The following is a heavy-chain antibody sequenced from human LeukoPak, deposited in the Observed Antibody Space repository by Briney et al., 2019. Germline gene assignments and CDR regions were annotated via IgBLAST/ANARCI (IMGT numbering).Heavy chain of an antibody. Sequence: SVKVSCKASGGTFSSYAISWVRQAPGQGLEWMGGIIPIFGTASYAQKFQGRVTITADESTSTAYMELSSLRSEDTAVYYCARAWDIVLMVSTGDLGYWGQGTLVTVSS. J-gene: IGHJ4*02. CDR1: GGTFSSYA. CDR3: ARAWDIVLMVSTGDLGY. CDR2: IIPIFGTA. V-gene: IGHV1-69*13. D-gene: IGHD2-8*01.